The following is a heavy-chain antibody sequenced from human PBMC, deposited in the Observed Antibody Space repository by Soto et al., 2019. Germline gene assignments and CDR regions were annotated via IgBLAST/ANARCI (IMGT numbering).Heavy chain of an antibody. CDR3: ARDMRSGCGSTSCYVQDYYYYGMDV. CDR2: IYYSGST. D-gene: IGHD2-2*01. CDR1: GGSISSYY. J-gene: IGHJ6*02. Sequence: SETLSLTCTVSGGSISSYYWSWIRQPPGKGLEWIGYIYYSGSTNYNPSLKSRVTISVDTSKNQFSLKLSSVTAADTAVYYCARDMRSGCGSTSCYVQDYYYYGMDVWGQGTTVTVSS. V-gene: IGHV4-59*01.